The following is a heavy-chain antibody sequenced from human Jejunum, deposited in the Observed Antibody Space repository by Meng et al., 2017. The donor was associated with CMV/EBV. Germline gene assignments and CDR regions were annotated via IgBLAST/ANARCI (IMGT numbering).Heavy chain of an antibody. CDR3: ATTSLSMTTVTTADFDP. Sequence: FSFSSLAMHWFRQAPGKGLEWVAVISYDGSHEYFADSVKGRFTISRDNSKNTLYLQMNSLRIDDTAVYYCATTSLSMTTVTTADFDPWGQGTLVTVSS. V-gene: IGHV3-30-3*01. J-gene: IGHJ5*02. CDR1: FSFSSLA. D-gene: IGHD4-17*01. CDR2: ISYDGSHE.